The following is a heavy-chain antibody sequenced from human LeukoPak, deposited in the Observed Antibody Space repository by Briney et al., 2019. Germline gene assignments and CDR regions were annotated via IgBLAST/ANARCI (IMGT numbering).Heavy chain of an antibody. CDR1: GYTFTSYA. CDR2: INAGNGNT. CDR3: ARVPYYDSSGYDYPIDY. J-gene: IGHJ4*02. D-gene: IGHD3-22*01. Sequence: ASVKVSCKASGYTFTSYAMHWVRQAPGQRLEWMGWINAGNGNTKYSQKFQARVTITRDTSASTAYMELSSLRSEDTAVYYCARVPYYDSSGYDYPIDYWGQGTLVTVSS. V-gene: IGHV1-3*01.